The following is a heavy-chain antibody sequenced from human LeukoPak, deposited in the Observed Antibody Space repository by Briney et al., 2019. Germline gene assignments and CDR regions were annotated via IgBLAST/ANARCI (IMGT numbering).Heavy chain of an antibody. CDR2: ISGSGDTT. D-gene: IGHD3-9*01. V-gene: IGHV3-23*01. CDR1: GFTFSSYA. Sequence: PGGSLRLSCAASGFTFSSYAMNWVRQAPGKGLEWVSFISGSGDTTYYADSVKGRFTISRDNSKNTLYLQMNSLRAEDTAVYYCAREYYDILTGLRDWFDPWGQGTLVTVSS. J-gene: IGHJ5*02. CDR3: AREYYDILTGLRDWFDP.